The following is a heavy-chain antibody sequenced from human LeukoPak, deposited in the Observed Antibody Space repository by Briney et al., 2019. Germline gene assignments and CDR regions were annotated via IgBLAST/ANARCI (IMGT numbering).Heavy chain of an antibody. D-gene: IGHD3-16*02. CDR1: GFTFSSYS. V-gene: IGHV3-21*01. CDR3: ARDPGYDYVWGSYRIDAFDI. Sequence: PGGSLRLSCAASGFTFSSYSMNRVRQAPGKGLEWVSSISSSSSYIYYADSVKGRFTISRDNAKNSLYLQMNSLRAEDTAVYYCARDPGYDYVWGSYRIDAFDIWGQGTMVTVSS. CDR2: ISSSSSYI. J-gene: IGHJ3*02.